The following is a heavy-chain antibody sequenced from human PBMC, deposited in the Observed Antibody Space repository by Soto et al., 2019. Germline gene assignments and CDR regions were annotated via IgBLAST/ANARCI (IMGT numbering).Heavy chain of an antibody. CDR2: IIHKAEGGTA. D-gene: IGHD6-19*01. Sequence: EVQLVESGGGLVKPGGSLRLSCVASGFTFSTAWMSWVRLAPGTGLEWVGRIIHKAEGGTADYAAPMKGRFTISRDDSQSTLYLQMNNLNTDDTAIYYCATWGGTSGSYPFAFWGQGTQVTVSS. CDR1: GFTFSTAW. J-gene: IGHJ4*02. CDR3: ATWGGTSGSYPFAF. V-gene: IGHV3-15*07.